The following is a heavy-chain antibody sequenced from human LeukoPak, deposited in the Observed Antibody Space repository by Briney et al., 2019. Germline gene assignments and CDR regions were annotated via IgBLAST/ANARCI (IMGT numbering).Heavy chain of an antibody. V-gene: IGHV4-59*08. Sequence: SETLSLTCTVSGGSISSYYWSWIRQPPGEGLEWIGYIYYSGSTNYNPSLKSRVTISVDTSKNQFSLKLSSVTAADTAVYYCARLSYDALDVWGQGTTVTVSS. CDR2: IYYSGST. J-gene: IGHJ6*02. CDR3: ARLSYDALDV. CDR1: GGSISSYY.